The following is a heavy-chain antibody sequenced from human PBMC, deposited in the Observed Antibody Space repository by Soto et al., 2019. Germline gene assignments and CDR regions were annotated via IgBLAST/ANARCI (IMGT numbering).Heavy chain of an antibody. J-gene: IGHJ5*02. D-gene: IGHD2-2*01. CDR3: ARNNLYCSSTSCYGDNWFDP. CDR2: INAGNGNT. CDR1: GYTFTSYA. Sequence: ASVKVSCKASGYTFTSYAMHWVSQAPGQRLEWMGWINAGNGNTKYSQKFQGRVTITRDTSASTAYMELSSLRSEDTAVYYCARNNLYCSSTSCYGDNWFDPWGQGTLVTVSS. V-gene: IGHV1-3*01.